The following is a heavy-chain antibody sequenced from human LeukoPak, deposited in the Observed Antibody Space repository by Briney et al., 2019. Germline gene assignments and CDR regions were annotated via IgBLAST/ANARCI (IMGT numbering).Heavy chain of an antibody. D-gene: IGHD3-10*01. CDR3: ARAGNYYGSGSFYAKIDS. J-gene: IGHJ4*02. Sequence: RRSLRLSCAASGFTFSSYGMHWVRQAPGKGLEWVAVISYDGSNKYYADSVKGRFTISRDNSKNTLYLQMNSLRTDDAAVYYCARAGNYYGSGSFYAKIDSWGQGTLVTVSS. V-gene: IGHV3-30*03. CDR1: GFTFSSYG. CDR2: ISYDGSNK.